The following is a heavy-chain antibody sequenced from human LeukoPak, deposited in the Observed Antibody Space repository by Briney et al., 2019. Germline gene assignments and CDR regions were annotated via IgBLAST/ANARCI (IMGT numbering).Heavy chain of an antibody. V-gene: IGHV1-18*01. CDR2: SSPYNGNT. D-gene: IGHD6-13*01. Sequence: ASVKVSCKASGYTFTSYGISWVRQAPGQGLEWMGRSSPYNGNTNYAQNFQGRVTMTTDTSTNTAYMELRSLRSDDTAVYFCVSGGIASIGFDSWGQGTLVTVSS. CDR3: VSGGIASIGFDS. J-gene: IGHJ4*02. CDR1: GYTFTSYG.